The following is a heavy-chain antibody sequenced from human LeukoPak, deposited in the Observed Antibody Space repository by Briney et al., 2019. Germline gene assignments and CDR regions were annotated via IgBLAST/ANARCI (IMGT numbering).Heavy chain of an antibody. CDR3: ARLYGGNSNNYYCDY. CDR2: IHDSGST. J-gene: IGHJ4*02. V-gene: IGHV4-34*01. CDR1: GGSFSGYC. D-gene: IGHD4-23*01. Sequence: SETLSLTCAVYGGSFSGYCWSWIRQPPGKGLEWIGSIHDSGSTDYNPSLKSRVTISVDTSKNQFSLKLSSVTAADTAVYYCARLYGGNSNNYYCDYWGQGTLVTVSS.